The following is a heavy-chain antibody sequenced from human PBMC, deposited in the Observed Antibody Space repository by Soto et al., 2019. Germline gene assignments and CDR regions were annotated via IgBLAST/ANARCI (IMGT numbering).Heavy chain of an antibody. D-gene: IGHD6-6*01. Sequence: PGGSLRLSCAASGFTFTTYGMSWVRQTPGKGLEWVANINQDGSARSYVDSVKGRFTISRDNAKNSLHLQVNSLRAEDTAVYYCATSSAAPGNYWGQGTLVTVS. CDR2: INQDGSAR. J-gene: IGHJ4*02. V-gene: IGHV3-7*01. CDR1: GFTFTTYG. CDR3: ATSSAAPGNY.